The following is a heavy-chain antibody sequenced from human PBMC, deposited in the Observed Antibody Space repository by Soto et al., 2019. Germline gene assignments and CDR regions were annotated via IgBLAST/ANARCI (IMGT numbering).Heavy chain of an antibody. V-gene: IGHV1-18*01. J-gene: IGHJ4*02. CDR1: GFTFTSCG. CDR3: ARDGIVGGYFDY. D-gene: IGHD1-26*01. CDR2: ISAYNGNT. Sequence: ASVKVSCKASGFTFTSCGISWVRQAPGQGLEWMGWISAYNGNTNYAQKLQGRLTMTTDTSTSTAYMELRSLRSDDTAVYYCARDGIVGGYFDYWGQGTLVTVSS.